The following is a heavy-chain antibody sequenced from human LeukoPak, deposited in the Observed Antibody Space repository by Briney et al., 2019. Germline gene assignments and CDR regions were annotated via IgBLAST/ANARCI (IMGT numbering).Heavy chain of an antibody. Sequence: GGSLRLSCAASGFTFDKAWMTWVRQAPGKGLEWVSSISGSGTNTYYADSVKGRFTISRDNSKSTIYLQMNSLRAEDTAVYYCAKSILYCTGGSCYSGPGDFWGQGTLVTVSS. CDR3: AKSILYCTGGSCYSGPGDF. CDR2: ISGSGTNT. V-gene: IGHV3-23*01. D-gene: IGHD2-15*01. CDR1: GFTFDKAW. J-gene: IGHJ4*02.